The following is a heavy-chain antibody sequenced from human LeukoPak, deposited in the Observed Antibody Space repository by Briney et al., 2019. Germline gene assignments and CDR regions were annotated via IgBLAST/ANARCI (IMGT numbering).Heavy chain of an antibody. D-gene: IGHD5-18*01. CDR1: GGTFSSYA. V-gene: IGHV1-69*13. J-gene: IGHJ6*03. CDR2: IIPIFGTA. CDR3: ARGLRGYSYGPRLEYYYYYMDV. Sequence: SVKVSCKASGGTFSSYAISWVRQAPGQGLEWMGGIIPIFGTANYAQKFQGRVTITADESTSTAYMELSSLRSEDTAVYYCARGLRGYSYGPRLEYYYYYMDVWGKGTTVTVSS.